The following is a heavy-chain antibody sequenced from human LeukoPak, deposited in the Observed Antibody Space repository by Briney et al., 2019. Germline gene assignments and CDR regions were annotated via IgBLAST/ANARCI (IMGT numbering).Heavy chain of an antibody. Sequence: GGSLRLSCAASGFTFSSYAMSWVRQAPGKGLEWVSAISGSGGSTYYADSVKGRFTISRDNSKNTLYLQMNSLRAEDTAVYYCAKEGYCSSTSCSPGAFDIWGQGTMVTVSS. D-gene: IGHD2-2*01. J-gene: IGHJ3*02. CDR2: ISGSGGST. V-gene: IGHV3-23*01. CDR1: GFTFSSYA. CDR3: AKEGYCSSTSCSPGAFDI.